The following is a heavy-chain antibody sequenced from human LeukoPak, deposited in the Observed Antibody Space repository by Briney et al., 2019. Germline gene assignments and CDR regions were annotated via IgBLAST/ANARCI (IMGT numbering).Heavy chain of an antibody. J-gene: IGHJ4*02. D-gene: IGHD3-22*01. Sequence: GGSLRLSCIASGFTLSSYEMSWIRQAPGKGLEWVSAISGSGGSTYYADSVKGRFTISRDNSKNTLYLQMNSLRAEDTAVYYCASHRNYYDSSGYFDYWGQGTLVTVSS. CDR1: GFTLSSYE. V-gene: IGHV3-23*01. CDR3: ASHRNYYDSSGYFDY. CDR2: ISGSGGST.